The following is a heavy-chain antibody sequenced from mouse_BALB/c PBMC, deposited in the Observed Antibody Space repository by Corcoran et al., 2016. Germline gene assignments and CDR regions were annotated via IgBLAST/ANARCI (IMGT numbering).Heavy chain of an antibody. CDR3: ASPYDGTEY. V-gene: IGHV14-3*02. CDR1: GFNIKDTY. Sequence: EVQLQQSGAELVKPGASVKLSCTASGFNIKDTYMHWVKQRPEQGLEWIGRIDPANGNTKYDPKFQGKDTITADTSSNTAYLQLSSLTFEDHAVYYCASPYDGTEYWGRGISVTVP. CDR2: IDPANGNT. D-gene: IGHD1-1*02. J-gene: IGHJ4*01.